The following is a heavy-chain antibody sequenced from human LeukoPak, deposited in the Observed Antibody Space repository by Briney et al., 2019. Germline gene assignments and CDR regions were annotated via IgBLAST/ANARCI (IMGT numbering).Heavy chain of an antibody. CDR2: IYPGDSDT. J-gene: IGHJ6*02. CDR1: GYSFTSYW. V-gene: IGHV5-51*01. Sequence: GESLKISCKGSGYSFTSYWIGWVRQMPGKGLEWMGIIYPGDSDTRYSPSFQGQVTISADKSISTAYLQWSSLKASDTAMYYCARQSYSSGWNDYYYYGMDVWGQGTTVTVSS. CDR3: ARQSYSSGWNDYYYYGMDV. D-gene: IGHD6-19*01.